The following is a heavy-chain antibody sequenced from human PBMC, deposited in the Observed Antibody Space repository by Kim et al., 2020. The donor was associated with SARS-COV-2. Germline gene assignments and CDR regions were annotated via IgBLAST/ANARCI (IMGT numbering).Heavy chain of an antibody. J-gene: IGHJ6*02. CDR1: GFTFSSYG. V-gene: IGHV3-30*18. CDR2: ISYDGSNK. D-gene: IGHD3-10*01. CDR3: ANDFWLGVGYYYGMDV. Sequence: GGSLRLSCAASGFTFSSYGMHWVRQAPGKGLEWVAVISYDGSNKYYADSVKGRFTISRDNSKNTLYLQMNSLRAEDTAVYYCANDFWLGVGYYYGMDVWGQGTTVTVSS.